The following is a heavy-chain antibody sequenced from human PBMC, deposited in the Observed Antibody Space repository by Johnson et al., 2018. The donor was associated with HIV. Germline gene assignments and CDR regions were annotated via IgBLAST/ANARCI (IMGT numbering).Heavy chain of an antibody. V-gene: IGHV3-30-3*01. D-gene: IGHD6-19*01. CDR1: GFTFSSYA. Sequence: QVQLVESGGDVVRPGGSLRLSCAASGFTFSSYAMHWVRQAPGKGLEWVAVISYDGSNKYYAESVKGRFTIPRDNSKNTLYLQVNSLRSEDSALYYCARDRGSGWYWDAFDIWGQGTMVTVSS. CDR2: ISYDGSNK. J-gene: IGHJ3*02. CDR3: ARDRGSGWYWDAFDI.